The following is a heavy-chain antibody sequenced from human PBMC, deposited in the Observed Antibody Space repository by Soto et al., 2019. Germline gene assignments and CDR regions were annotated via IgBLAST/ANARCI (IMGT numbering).Heavy chain of an antibody. CDR1: GGTFSSYA. V-gene: IGHV1-69*13. CDR2: IIPIFGTA. Sequence: SVKVSCKASGGTFSSYAISWVRQAPGQGLECMGGIIPIFGTANYAQKFQGRVTITADESTSTAYMELSSLRSEDTAVYYCARWGRISTMVRGVIPDAFDIWGQGTMVTVSS. D-gene: IGHD3-10*01. CDR3: ARWGRISTMVRGVIPDAFDI. J-gene: IGHJ3*02.